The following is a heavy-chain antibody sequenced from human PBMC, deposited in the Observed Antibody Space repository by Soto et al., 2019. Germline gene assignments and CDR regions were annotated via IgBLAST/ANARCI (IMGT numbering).Heavy chain of an antibody. Sequence: ASVKVSCKASGYTFTGYYMHWVRQAPGQGLEWMGWINPNSGGTNYAQKFQGWVTMTRDTSISTAYMELSRLRSDDTAVYYCAIGLVQLERRGARLYYYGMDVWGQGTTVTVSS. V-gene: IGHV1-2*04. CDR2: INPNSGGT. CDR1: GYTFTGYY. D-gene: IGHD1-1*01. CDR3: AIGLVQLERRGARLYYYGMDV. J-gene: IGHJ6*02.